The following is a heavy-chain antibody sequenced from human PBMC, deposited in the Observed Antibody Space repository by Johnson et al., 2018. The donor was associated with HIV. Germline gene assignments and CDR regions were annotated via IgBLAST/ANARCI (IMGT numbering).Heavy chain of an antibody. V-gene: IGHV3-30*19. J-gene: IGHJ3*02. D-gene: IGHD6-6*01. CDR1: GFTFSSYC. CDR3: ARAQTYGYSSSSSDAFEI. Sequence: QMMLVESGGGVVQPGRSLRLSCAASGFTFSSYCMHWVRQAPGKGLEWVAVISYDGSNKYYADSVKGRFTISRDNSKNTLFLQMNSLRVEDTAVYYCARAQTYGYSSSSSDAFEIWGQGTMVTVSS. CDR2: ISYDGSNK.